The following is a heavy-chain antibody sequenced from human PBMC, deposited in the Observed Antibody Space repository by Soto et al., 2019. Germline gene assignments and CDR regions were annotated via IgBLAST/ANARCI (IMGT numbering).Heavy chain of an antibody. V-gene: IGHV4-61*03. CDR2: IFYTGVT. CDR1: GGSVSNASFY. D-gene: IGHD3-22*01. CDR3: VRVLDSSWYADL. J-gene: IGHJ2*01. Sequence: QVQLQESGPGLVKPSETLSLTCSVSGGSVSNASFYWTWIRQAPGTGLEYIGYIFYTGVTNYNPSLSSRVTISLDTSKNHFSLKLNSMTAADTAVYYCVRVLDSSWYADLWGPGTLVTVSS.